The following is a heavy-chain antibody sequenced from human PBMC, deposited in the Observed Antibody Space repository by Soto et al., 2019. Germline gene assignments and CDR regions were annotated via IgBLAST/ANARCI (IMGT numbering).Heavy chain of an antibody. CDR2: ISSRDINI. V-gene: IGHV3-48*01. CDR3: ARDYGDYVPRNDY. CDR1: GFNFRSYS. J-gene: IGHJ4*02. Sequence: EVQLVESGGGLIQPGGSLRLSCLASGFNFRSYSMNWVRQAPGKGLEWISYISSRDINIYYADSVRGRFTISRDIAKNSLYLQMNSLRAEDTAVYYCARDYGDYVPRNDYWGQGTLVTVSS. D-gene: IGHD4-17*01.